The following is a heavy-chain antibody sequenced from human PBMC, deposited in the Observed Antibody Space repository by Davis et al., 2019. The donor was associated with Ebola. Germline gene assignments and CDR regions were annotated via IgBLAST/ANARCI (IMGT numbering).Heavy chain of an antibody. J-gene: IGHJ6*02. CDR3: ASRTGTVTTLMGYYYYGMDV. CDR2: INPSGGST. Sequence: ASVTVSCKASGYTFTSYYMHWVRQAPGQGLEWMGIINPSGGSTSYAQKFQGRVTMTRDTSTSTVYMELSSLRSEDTAVYYCASRTGTVTTLMGYYYYGMDVWGQGTTVTVSS. CDR1: GYTFTSYY. V-gene: IGHV1-46*01. D-gene: IGHD4-17*01.